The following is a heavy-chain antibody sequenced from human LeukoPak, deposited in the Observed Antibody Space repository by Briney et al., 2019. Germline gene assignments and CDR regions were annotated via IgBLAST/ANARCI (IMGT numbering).Heavy chain of an antibody. CDR3: ARESDILTGYPFDY. CDR1: GFNVSRNY. Sequence: GGSLRLSCAASGFNVSRNYMNWVRQAPGKGLEWVSVIYSGGCTYYADSVKGRFTISRDDSKKTVYLQMNSLRAEDTAVYYCARESDILTGYPFDYWGQGTLVTVSS. V-gene: IGHV3-66*01. J-gene: IGHJ4*02. D-gene: IGHD3-9*01. CDR2: IYSGGCT.